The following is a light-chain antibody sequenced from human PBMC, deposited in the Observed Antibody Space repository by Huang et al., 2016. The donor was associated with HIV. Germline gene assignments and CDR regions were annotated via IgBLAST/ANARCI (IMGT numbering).Light chain of an antibody. V-gene: IGKV3-11*01. Sequence: EIVLTQSPATLSLSPGERVALSCRASQNNKNDLSWYPKRPCQAPRLLISNASNRATGIPARFSGSGSGTDFTLTISSLEPEDFVVYFCQQRTNWPPGYTFGQGTKL. CDR3: QQRTNWPPGYT. CDR1: QNNKND. CDR2: NAS. J-gene: IGKJ2*01.